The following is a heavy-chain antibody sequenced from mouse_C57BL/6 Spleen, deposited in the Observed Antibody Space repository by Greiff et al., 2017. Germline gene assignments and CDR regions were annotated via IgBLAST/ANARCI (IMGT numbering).Heavy chain of an antibody. Sequence: EVQVVESGGGLVKPGGSLKLSCAASGFTFSSYAMSWVRQTPEKRLEWVATISDGGSYTYYPDNVKGRFTISRDNAKNNLYLQMSHLKSEDTAMYYCAREGITTAYYFDYWGQGTTLTVSS. D-gene: IGHD2-4*01. V-gene: IGHV5-4*01. CDR1: GFTFSSYA. CDR2: ISDGGSYT. CDR3: AREGITTAYYFDY. J-gene: IGHJ2*01.